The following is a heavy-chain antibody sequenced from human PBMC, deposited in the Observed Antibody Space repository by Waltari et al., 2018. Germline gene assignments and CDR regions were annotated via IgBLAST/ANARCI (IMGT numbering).Heavy chain of an antibody. D-gene: IGHD1-1*01. CDR1: GGPISSSSYY. J-gene: IGHJ4*02. Sequence: QLQLQESGPGRVKPSETLSLTCTVAGGPISSSSYYWGWIRQPPGKGLEWIGSIYYSGSTYYNPSLKSRVTISVDTSKNQFSLKLSSVTAADTAVYYCARDRTLALDYWGQGTLVTVSS. CDR2: IYYSGST. CDR3: ARDRTLALDY. V-gene: IGHV4-39*07.